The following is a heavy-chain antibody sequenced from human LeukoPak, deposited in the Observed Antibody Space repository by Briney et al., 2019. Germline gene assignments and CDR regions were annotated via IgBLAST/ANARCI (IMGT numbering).Heavy chain of an antibody. V-gene: IGHV6-1*01. Sequence: SQTLSLTCAISGDSVSSNSAAWNWIRQSPSRGLEWLGRTYYRSKWYNDYAVSVESRMTINPDTSENQVSLHLNSVTSEDTAVYYCARVVTPRYSSTWTWFDPWGQGTLVIVSS. CDR1: GDSVSSNSAA. D-gene: IGHD6-13*01. CDR3: ARVVTPRYSSTWTWFDP. CDR2: TYYRSKWYN. J-gene: IGHJ5*02.